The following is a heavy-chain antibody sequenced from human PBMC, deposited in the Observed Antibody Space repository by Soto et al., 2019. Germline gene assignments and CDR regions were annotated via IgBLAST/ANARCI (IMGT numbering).Heavy chain of an antibody. CDR1: GGSISSYY. Sequence: SETLSLTCTVSGGSISSYYWSWIRQPAGKGLEWIGRIYTSGSTNYNPSLKSRVTMSVDTSKNQFSLTLSSVTAADTAVYYFARVEHGRYLEWPRYLEALDIWGQGTMVTDSS. J-gene: IGHJ3*02. D-gene: IGHD3-3*01. CDR3: ARVEHGRYLEWPRYLEALDI. CDR2: IYTSGST. V-gene: IGHV4-4*07.